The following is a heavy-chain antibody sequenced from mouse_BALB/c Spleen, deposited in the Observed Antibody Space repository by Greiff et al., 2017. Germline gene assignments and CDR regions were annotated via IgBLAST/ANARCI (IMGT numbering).Heavy chain of an antibody. CDR2: IDPSDSYT. J-gene: IGHJ2*01. V-gene: IGHV1-59*01. CDR1: GYTFTSYW. D-gene: IGHD2-14*01. Sequence: VQLQQPGSELVRPGASVKLSCKASGYTFTSYWMHWVKQRPGQGLEWIGVIDPSDSYTSYNQKFKGKATLTVDTSSSTAYMQLSSLTSEDSAVYYCTGYEEAFDYWGQGTTLTVSS. CDR3: TGYEEAFDY.